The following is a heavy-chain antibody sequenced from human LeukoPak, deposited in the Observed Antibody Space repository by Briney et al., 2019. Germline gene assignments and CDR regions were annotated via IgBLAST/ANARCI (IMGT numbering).Heavy chain of an antibody. V-gene: IGHV4-38-2*02. CDR2: IYHSGST. CDR1: GYSISSGYY. CDR3: ARILHIGGPPNWFDP. D-gene: IGHD5-12*01. J-gene: IGHJ5*02. Sequence: SETLSLTCTVSGYSISSGYYWGWIRQPPGKGLEWIGSIYHSGSTYYNPSLKSRVTISVDTSKNQFSLKLSSVTAADTAVYYCARILHIGGPPNWFDPWGQGTLVTVSS.